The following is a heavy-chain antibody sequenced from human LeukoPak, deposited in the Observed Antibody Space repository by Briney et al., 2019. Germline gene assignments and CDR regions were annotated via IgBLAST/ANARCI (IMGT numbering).Heavy chain of an antibody. CDR3: ARDLPLFSFNYESRVPVRTPPPGDY. D-gene: IGHD3-16*02. CDR1: GFTFSDYY. V-gene: IGHV3-11*04. CDR2: ISSSGSTI. Sequence: PGGSLRLSCAASGFTFSDYYMSWIRQAPGKGLEWVSYISSSGSTIYYADSVKGRFTISRDNAKTSLYLQMNSLRAEDTAVYYCARDLPLFSFNYESRVPVRTPPPGDYWGQGTLVTVSS. J-gene: IGHJ4*02.